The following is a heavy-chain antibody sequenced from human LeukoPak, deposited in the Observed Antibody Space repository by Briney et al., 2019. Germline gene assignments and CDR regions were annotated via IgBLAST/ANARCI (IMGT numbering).Heavy chain of an antibody. J-gene: IGHJ6*02. CDR2: IWYDGSNK. CDR3: ARDLPGRWELLRFDYYYYGMDV. D-gene: IGHD1-26*01. Sequence: QAGGSLRLSCAASGFTFSSYGMHWVRQAPGKGLEWVAVIWYDGSNKYYADSVKGRFTISRDNSKNTLYLQMNSLRAEDTAVYYCARDLPGRWELLRFDYYYYGMDVWGQGTTVTVSS. V-gene: IGHV3-33*01. CDR1: GFTFSSYG.